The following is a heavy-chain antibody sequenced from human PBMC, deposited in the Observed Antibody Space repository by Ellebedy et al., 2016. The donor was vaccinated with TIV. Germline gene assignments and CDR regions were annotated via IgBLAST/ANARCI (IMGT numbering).Heavy chain of an antibody. D-gene: IGHD3-16*01. CDR2: FDPEDGET. CDR3: ATDGGSAEVERRETLSY. J-gene: IGHJ4*02. Sequence: AASVKVSCKVSEYTLTELSMHWVRQAPGKGLEWMGGFDPEDGETIYAQKFQGRVTITADKSTSTAYMELSSLRSEDAALYYCATDGGSAEVERRETLSYWGLGTLVTVSS. CDR1: EYTLTELS. V-gene: IGHV1-24*01.